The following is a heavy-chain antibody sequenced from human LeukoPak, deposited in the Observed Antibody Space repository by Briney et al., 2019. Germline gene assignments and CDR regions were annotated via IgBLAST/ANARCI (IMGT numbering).Heavy chain of an antibody. Sequence: GGSLRLSCTASGFTFGDYAMSWVRQAPGKGLEWVGFIKSNAYGGTTEYAASVKGRFAILRDDSKNIAYLQMNSLRAEDTAVYYCAKDGGRDSYGSHWGQGTLVTVSS. V-gene: IGHV3-49*04. D-gene: IGHD5-18*01. CDR3: AKDGGRDSYGSH. CDR1: GFTFGDYA. J-gene: IGHJ4*02. CDR2: IKSNAYGGTT.